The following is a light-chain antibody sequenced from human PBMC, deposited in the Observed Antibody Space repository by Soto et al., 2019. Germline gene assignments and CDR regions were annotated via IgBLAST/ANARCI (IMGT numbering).Light chain of an antibody. CDR2: SAS. CDR3: QQLNIYPLT. Sequence: AIQLTQSPSSLSASVGDRVTITCRASQGIGSALAWYQQKPGKAPKLLIDSASTLQSGVPSRFSGSGSGTEFTLTINSLQPEDFATYYCQQLNIYPLTFGPGTKVDIK. CDR1: QGIGSA. V-gene: IGKV1-13*02. J-gene: IGKJ3*01.